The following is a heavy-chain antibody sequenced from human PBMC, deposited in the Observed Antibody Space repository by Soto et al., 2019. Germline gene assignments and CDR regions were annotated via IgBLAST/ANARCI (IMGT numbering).Heavy chain of an antibody. J-gene: IGHJ4*02. Sequence: GGSLRLSCAVPGGIFHGYSMHWVRQAPGKGLEWVANIRFDGSNEEYADSVKGRFTISVDTSKNQLSLKLSFVTAADLVVYYCARQYLGSREGGYYYDSSGYLDYWGQGTLVTVSS. D-gene: IGHD3-22*01. CDR1: GGIFHGYS. CDR2: IRFDGSNE. CDR3: ARQYLGSREGGYYYDSSGYLDY. V-gene: IGHV3-33*01.